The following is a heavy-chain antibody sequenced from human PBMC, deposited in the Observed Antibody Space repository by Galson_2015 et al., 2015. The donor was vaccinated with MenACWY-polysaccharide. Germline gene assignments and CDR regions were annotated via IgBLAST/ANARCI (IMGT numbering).Heavy chain of an antibody. V-gene: IGHV3-23*01. J-gene: IGHJ5*02. CDR3: LKGGWADT. CDR2: ISSGSDTA. CDR1: GFNFSIYV. D-gene: IGHD1-26*01. Sequence: SLRLSCAASGFNFSIYVMTWVRQAPGKGLEWVSAISSGSDTAYYTDSVKGRFTISRDNSKDTVHLQMDSLRAEDTAVYYCLKGGWADTWGQGTLVTVSS.